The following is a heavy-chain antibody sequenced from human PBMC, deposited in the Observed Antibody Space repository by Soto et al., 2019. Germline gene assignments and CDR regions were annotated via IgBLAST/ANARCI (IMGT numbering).Heavy chain of an antibody. CDR2: INGNGDST. J-gene: IGHJ6*01. Sequence: EVQVLESGGGLVQPGGSLRLSCAASGFTFSNYAMTWVRQAPGKGLEWISGINGNGDSTYYADSVKGRFTISRDNSKNTLHLQMTSLRAEDSAVYYCAQQRYCTTTRCYTPSVYYGIDAW. CDR3: AQQRYCTTTRCYTPSVYYGIDA. CDR1: GFTFSNYA. D-gene: IGHD2-2*02. V-gene: IGHV3-23*01.